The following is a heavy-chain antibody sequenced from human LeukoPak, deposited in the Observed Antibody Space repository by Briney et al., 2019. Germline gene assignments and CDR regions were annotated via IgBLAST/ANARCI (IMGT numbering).Heavy chain of an antibody. CDR2: ISYDGSNK. D-gene: IGHD3-22*01. CDR3: ARGDTSGYYYRFFDY. CDR1: GFTFSSYA. J-gene: IGHJ4*02. V-gene: IGHV3-30-3*01. Sequence: GRSLRVSCAASGFTFSSYAMHWVRQAPGKGLEWVAVISYDGSNKYYADSVKGRFTISRDNSKNTLYLQMNSLRAEDTAVYYCARGDTSGYYYRFFDYWGQGTLVTVSS.